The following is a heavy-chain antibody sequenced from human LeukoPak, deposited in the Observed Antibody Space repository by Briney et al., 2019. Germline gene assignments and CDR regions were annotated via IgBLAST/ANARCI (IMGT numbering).Heavy chain of an antibody. CDR2: IYSGGST. CDR3: ARERDGDYAGGFDP. D-gene: IGHD4-17*01. Sequence: GGSLRLSCAASGFTVSSNYMSWVRQAPGKGLEWVSVIYSGGSTYYADSIKGRFTISRDNSKNTPYLQMNSLRAEDTAVYYCARERDGDYAGGFDPWGQGTLVTVSS. V-gene: IGHV3-66*01. CDR1: GFTVSSNY. J-gene: IGHJ5*02.